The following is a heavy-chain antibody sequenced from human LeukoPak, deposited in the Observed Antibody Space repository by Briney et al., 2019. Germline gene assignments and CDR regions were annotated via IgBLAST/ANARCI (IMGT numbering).Heavy chain of an antibody. J-gene: IGHJ4*02. V-gene: IGHV4-59*01. CDR2: IYYSGST. CDR3: ARVGVGASLDY. CDR1: GGSISSYY. Sequence: SETLSLTCTVSGGSISSYYWSWIRQPPGKGLEWIGYIYYSGSTNYNPSLKSRVTISVDTSKNQFSLKLSSVTAADTAVYYCARVGVGASLDYWGQGTLVTVSS. D-gene: IGHD1-26*01.